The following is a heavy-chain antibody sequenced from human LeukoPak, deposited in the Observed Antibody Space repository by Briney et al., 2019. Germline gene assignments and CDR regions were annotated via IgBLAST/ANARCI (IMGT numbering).Heavy chain of an antibody. CDR2: IRYDGTNK. V-gene: IGHV3-30*02. CDR1: GFTFASYG. D-gene: IGHD2-8*02. Sequence: GGSLRLSRAASGFTFASYGMHWVRHAPGKGLEWVALIRYDGTNKYYTDSVKGRFTISKDNSKNTLYLQMNSLRAEDTAVYYCTRNQGYCTGGGCYIDYWGQGTLVAVSS. J-gene: IGHJ4*02. CDR3: TRNQGYCTGGGCYIDY.